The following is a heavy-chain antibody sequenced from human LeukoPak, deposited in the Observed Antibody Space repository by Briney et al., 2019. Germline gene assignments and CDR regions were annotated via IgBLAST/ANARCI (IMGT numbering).Heavy chain of an antibody. V-gene: IGHV3-23*01. CDR2: ISGSGAST. CDR3: AKEESERKYFHGMDV. CDR1: GFTFSSYA. J-gene: IGHJ6*02. D-gene: IGHD1-26*01. Sequence: PGGSLRLSCAASGFTFSSYAMSWVRQVPGKGLEWVSGISGSGASTNYAESVKGRFTISRDNSKNTLYLQMNSLRAEDTAVYYCAKEESERKYFHGMDVWGQGTTVTVFS.